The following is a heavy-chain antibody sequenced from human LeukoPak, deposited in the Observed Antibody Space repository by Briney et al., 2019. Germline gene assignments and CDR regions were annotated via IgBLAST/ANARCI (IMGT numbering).Heavy chain of an antibody. CDR2: IYYSGST. CDR3: ARDPAYHYYDSSGTDY. V-gene: IGHV4-59*12. CDR1: GGSISSYY. D-gene: IGHD3-22*01. Sequence: SETLSLTCTVSGGSISSYYWSWIRQPPGKGLEWIGYIYYSGSTNYNPSLKSRVTISVDTSKNQFSLKLSSVTAADTAVYYCARDPAYHYYDSSGTDYWGQGTLVTVSS. J-gene: IGHJ4*02.